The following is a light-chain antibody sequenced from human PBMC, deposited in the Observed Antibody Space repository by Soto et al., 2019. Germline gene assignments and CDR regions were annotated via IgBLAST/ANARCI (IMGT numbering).Light chain of an antibody. CDR3: GTWDSTLSGVV. CDR1: SSNIGNNY. CDR2: DNN. Sequence: QSVLTQPPSVSTAPGQTVTISCAGSSSNIGNNYVSWYQQLPGTAPKLLIYDNNKRPSGIPDRFSGSKSGTSATLGITGLQTGDEADYYCGTWDSTLSGVVFGGGTKVNVL. V-gene: IGLV1-51*01. J-gene: IGLJ3*02.